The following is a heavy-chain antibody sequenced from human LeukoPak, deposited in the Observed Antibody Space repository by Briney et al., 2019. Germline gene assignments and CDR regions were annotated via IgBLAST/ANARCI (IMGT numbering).Heavy chain of an antibody. J-gene: IGHJ4*02. Sequence: GGSLRLSCAGTGFTFSNYWMNWVRQAPGKGLEWVANIKEDGSRINYVDSVKGRFTISRDDAKNSVYLQMDNLRAEDTAVYYCVGSSGWLFDYWGQGILVAVSS. V-gene: IGHV3-7*01. D-gene: IGHD6-19*01. CDR1: GFTFSNYW. CDR2: IKEDGSRI. CDR3: VGSSGWLFDY.